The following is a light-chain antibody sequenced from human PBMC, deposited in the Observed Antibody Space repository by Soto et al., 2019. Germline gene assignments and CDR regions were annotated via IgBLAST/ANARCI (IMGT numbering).Light chain of an antibody. CDR3: SSYTSSSTYV. CDR2: GVS. J-gene: IGLJ1*01. Sequence: QSVLTQPASVSGSPVQSVTISCTGTSSDIGGYNYVSWYQQHPGKAPKLMIYGVSNRSEGVSNPFSGSNSGNTASLTISGLQAEDEADYYCSSYTSSSTYVFGTGTKLTVL. CDR1: SSDIGGYNY. V-gene: IGLV2-14*01.